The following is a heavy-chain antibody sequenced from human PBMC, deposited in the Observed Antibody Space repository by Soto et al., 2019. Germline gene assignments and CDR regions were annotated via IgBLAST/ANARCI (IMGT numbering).Heavy chain of an antibody. Sequence: GGSLRLTGAASGFTFSNAWMSWVRQAPGKGLEWVGRIKSKTDGGTTDYAAPVKGRFTISRDDSKNTLCLQMNSLKTEDTAVYYCTTEAYESSGYYYDYLGQGTLVTVSS. J-gene: IGHJ4*02. CDR1: GFTFSNAW. CDR3: TTEAYESSGYYYDY. D-gene: IGHD3-22*01. CDR2: IKSKTDGGTT. V-gene: IGHV3-15*01.